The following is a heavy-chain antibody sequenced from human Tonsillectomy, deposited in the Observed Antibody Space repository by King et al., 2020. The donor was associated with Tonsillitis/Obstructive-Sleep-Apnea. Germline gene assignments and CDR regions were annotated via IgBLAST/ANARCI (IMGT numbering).Heavy chain of an antibody. D-gene: IGHD2-15*01. CDR1: GFTFSDYR. CDR2: IKQDGYVE. CDR3: ARAYPWDCSGRTCPSPFDY. J-gene: IGHJ4*02. V-gene: IGHV3-7*04. Sequence: VQLVESGGGLVQPGGSLRLSCAASGFTFSDYRMGWVRQAPGKGLEWVANIKQDGYVEYYLDSVKGRFTISRDNAKTSLFLQMNSLRAEDTAIYYCARAYPWDCSGRTCPSPFDYWGQGTLVTVSS.